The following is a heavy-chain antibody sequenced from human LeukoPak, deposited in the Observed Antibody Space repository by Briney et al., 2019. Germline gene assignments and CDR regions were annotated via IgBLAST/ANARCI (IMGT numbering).Heavy chain of an antibody. CDR1: GYSFTDHY. J-gene: IGHJ4*02. D-gene: IGHD3-16*01. V-gene: IGHV1-18*04. Sequence: ASVKVSCKASGYSFTDHYLHWLRQAPGQGLEWMGWITTYNGNTHCAQKLQGRVTMTTETSTSTAYMDLRGLRSDDTAVYNCARVGGTLRYLDFWGQGTLVTVSS. CDR2: ITTYNGNT. CDR3: ARVGGTLRYLDF.